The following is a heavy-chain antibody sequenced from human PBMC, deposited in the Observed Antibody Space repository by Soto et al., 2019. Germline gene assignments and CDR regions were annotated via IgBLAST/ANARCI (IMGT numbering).Heavy chain of an antibody. J-gene: IGHJ6*02. CDR1: GFTFSSYG. Sequence: GGSLRLSCAASGFTFSSYGMHWVRQAPGKGLEWVAVISYDGSNKYYADSVKGRFTISRDNSKNTLYLQMNSLRAEDTAVYYCAKNGIVVVPAADYGMDVWGQGTTVTVSS. CDR3: AKNGIVVVPAADYGMDV. CDR2: ISYDGSNK. D-gene: IGHD2-2*01. V-gene: IGHV3-30*18.